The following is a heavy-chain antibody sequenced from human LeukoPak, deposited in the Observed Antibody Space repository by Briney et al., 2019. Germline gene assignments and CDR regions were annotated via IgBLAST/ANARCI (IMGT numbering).Heavy chain of an antibody. D-gene: IGHD5-18*01. CDR2: IKQDGSEK. Sequence: PGGSLRLSCAASGSTFSSYWMSWVRQAPGKGLEWVANIKQDGSEKYYVDSVKGRFTISRDNAKNSLYLQMNSLRAEDTAVYYCARCGYSYGWRNYYYMDVWGKGTTVTISS. CDR3: ARCGYSYGWRNYYYMDV. V-gene: IGHV3-7*01. J-gene: IGHJ6*03. CDR1: GSTFSSYW.